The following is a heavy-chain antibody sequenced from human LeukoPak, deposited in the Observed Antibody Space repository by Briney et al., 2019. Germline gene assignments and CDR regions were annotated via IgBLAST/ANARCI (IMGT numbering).Heavy chain of an antibody. CDR1: GYNFTDYY. CDR3: ARDSGLGPTWHPFDH. Sequence: GASVKVSCKASGYNFTDYYIHWVRQAPGQGLEWMGWINPKSGGTNHAQKFRGRVAMTRDTSISTAYMELSGLRSDDTAVYYCARDSGLGPTWHPFDHWGQGTPVTVSS. D-gene: IGHD1-26*01. J-gene: IGHJ4*02. CDR2: INPKSGGT. V-gene: IGHV1-2*02.